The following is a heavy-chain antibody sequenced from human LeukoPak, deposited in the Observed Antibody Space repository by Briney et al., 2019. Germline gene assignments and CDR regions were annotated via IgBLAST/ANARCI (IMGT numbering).Heavy chain of an antibody. V-gene: IGHV3-23*01. CDR3: ARGSGVQVWSSLDY. CDR2: ITGSDLST. D-gene: IGHD3-10*01. J-gene: IGHJ4*02. CDR1: GFTFGSYA. Sequence: QPGGSLRLSCAASGFTFGSYAMTWVRQTPGKGLEWVSVITGSDLSTYYADSVRGRFTISRDNSKNTLYLQMNSLRAEDTAVYFCARGSGVQVWSSLDYWGQGTLVTVSS.